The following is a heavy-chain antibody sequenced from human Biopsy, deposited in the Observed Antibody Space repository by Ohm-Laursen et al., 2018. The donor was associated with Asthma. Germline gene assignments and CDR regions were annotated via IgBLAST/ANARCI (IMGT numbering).Heavy chain of an antibody. Sequence: SLRLSCAASGFVFRSHAMHWVRQAPGKGLEWVAVVSYDGGVVRYADSMKGRFTISRDNAKSTLYLQMNRLRTDDTAVYFCAKRRGYSDLTDFDHWGQGTLVTVSS. V-gene: IGHV3-30*18. CDR1: GFVFRSHA. CDR2: VSYDGGVV. D-gene: IGHD3-3*01. CDR3: AKRRGYSDLTDFDH. J-gene: IGHJ4*02.